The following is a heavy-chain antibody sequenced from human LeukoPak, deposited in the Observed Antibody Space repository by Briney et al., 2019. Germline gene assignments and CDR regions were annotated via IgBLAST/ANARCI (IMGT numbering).Heavy chain of an antibody. CDR2: IYTSGST. D-gene: IGHD6-13*01. J-gene: IGHJ4*02. CDR3: ARDTSAPGSIDY. V-gene: IGHV4-61*02. Sequence: SETLSLTCTVSGGSISSGSYYWSWIRQPAGKGLEWIGRIYTSGSTNYNPSLKSRVTISVDTSKNQFSLNLSSVTAADTAVYYCARDTSAPGSIDYWGQGTLVTVSS. CDR1: GGSISSGSYY.